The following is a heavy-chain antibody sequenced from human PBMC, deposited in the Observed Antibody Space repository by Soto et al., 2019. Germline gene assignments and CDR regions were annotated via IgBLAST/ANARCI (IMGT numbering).Heavy chain of an antibody. CDR3: AREGSYSAYNFAHGIQLWSFDF. CDR2: IFSSGST. V-gene: IGHV4-4*07. Sequence: SETLSLTCTVSGGSINTFYWSWVRQPAGKGLEWIGRIFSSGSTSFNPSLESRVAMSVDTSKNRFSLNLSSVTAADMAVYYCAREGSYSAYNFAHGIQLWSFDFWGQGALVTVS. CDR1: GGSINTFY. D-gene: IGHD5-12*01. J-gene: IGHJ4*02.